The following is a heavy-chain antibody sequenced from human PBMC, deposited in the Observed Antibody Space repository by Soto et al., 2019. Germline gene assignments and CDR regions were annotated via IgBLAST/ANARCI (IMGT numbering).Heavy chain of an antibody. V-gene: IGHV1-3*01. CDR2: INAGNGNT. D-gene: IGHD6-19*01. J-gene: IGHJ4*02. CDR3: ARERVGIAVAGTATRVLMLGY. Sequence: PSVKVSCTASGYTFTSYAMHWVRQAPGQRLEWMGWINAGNGNTKYSQKFQGRVTITRDTSASTAYMELSSLRSEDTAVYYCARERVGIAVAGTATRVLMLGYWGQGTLVTVSS. CDR1: GYTFTSYA.